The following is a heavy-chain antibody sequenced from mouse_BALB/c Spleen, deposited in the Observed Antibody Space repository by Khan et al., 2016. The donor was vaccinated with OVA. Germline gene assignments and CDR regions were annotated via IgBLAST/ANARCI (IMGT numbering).Heavy chain of an antibody. CDR3: TRHGSTSWFAY. J-gene: IGHJ3*01. CDR2: IDPFNGGS. D-gene: IGHD1-1*01. CDR1: GYSFTTYY. Sequence: VQLKQSGPELMKPGASVKISCRASGYSFTTYYIHWVKQSHGKTLEWIGYIDPFNGGSTYNQKFNDTATLTVDKSSSTAYMHLSSLKSEDAAVYYCTRHGSTSWFAYWGQGTLVTVSA. V-gene: IGHV1-31*01.